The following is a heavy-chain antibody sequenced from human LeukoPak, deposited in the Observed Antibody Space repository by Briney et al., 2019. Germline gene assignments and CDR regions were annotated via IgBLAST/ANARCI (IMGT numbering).Heavy chain of an antibody. V-gene: IGHV1-18*01. CDR2: ISGYNGNT. D-gene: IGHD1-26*01. J-gene: IGHJ4*02. CDR1: GYTFTNYG. Sequence: ASVKVSCKASGYTFTNYGISWVRQAPGQGLEWMGWISGYNGNTKYAQKFQGRVTMTTDTSTTTDYIELRSLRSDDTAVYYCARSLNYYSGNYQLYDYWGQGTLVTVSS. CDR3: ARSLNYYSGNYQLYDY.